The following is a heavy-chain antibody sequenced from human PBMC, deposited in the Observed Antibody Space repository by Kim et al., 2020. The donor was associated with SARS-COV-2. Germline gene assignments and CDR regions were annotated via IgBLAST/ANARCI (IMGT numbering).Heavy chain of an antibody. V-gene: IGHV3-21*01. CDR2: ISRFSDYI. CDR3: ARDLSLGRPGGFDS. CDR1: EFTFSRYS. Sequence: GGSLRLSCAASEFTFSRYSMNWVRQAPGKGLEWVSTISRFSDYIYYAESVEGRFTISRDNAKNSVYLQMNSLRVDDTAMYYCARDLSLGRPGGFDSVGQG. D-gene: IGHD3-16*01. J-gene: IGHJ4*02.